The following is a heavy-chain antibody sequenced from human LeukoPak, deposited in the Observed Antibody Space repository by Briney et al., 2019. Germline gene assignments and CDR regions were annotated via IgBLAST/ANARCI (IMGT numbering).Heavy chain of an antibody. D-gene: IGHD6-19*01. CDR3: ARADNSSGWSY. CDR2: INHSGRT. V-gene: IGHV4-34*01. J-gene: IGHJ4*02. CDR1: GGSFSGYY. Sequence: SETLSLTCAVYGGSFSGYYWSWIRQPPGKGPEWIGEINHSGRTNYNPSLKSRVSISGDTSQNQFSLKLSSVTAADTALYYCARADNSSGWSYWGQGTLVTVSS.